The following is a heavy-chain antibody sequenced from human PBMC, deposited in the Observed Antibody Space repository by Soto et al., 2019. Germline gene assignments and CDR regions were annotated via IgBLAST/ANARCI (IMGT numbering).Heavy chain of an antibody. V-gene: IGHV1-18*01. J-gene: IGHJ4*02. CDR3: ARVRSRTFDY. CDR2: ISGHNGIT. CDR1: GYTFTNYA. Sequence: QVQLVQSGAEVKKPGASVKVSCKASGYTFTNYAIGWVRQAPGQGREWMGWISGHNGITNYAQKLQGRVTMTTDTSTSTTYMEVRSLRSDDTAVYYCARVRSRTFDYWGQGTLVTVSS.